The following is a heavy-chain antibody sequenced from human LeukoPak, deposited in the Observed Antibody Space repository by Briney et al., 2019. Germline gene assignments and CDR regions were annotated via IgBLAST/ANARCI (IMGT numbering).Heavy chain of an antibody. CDR2: IYYSGST. D-gene: IGHD6-19*01. V-gene: IGHV4-59*01. Sequence: SETLSLTCTGSGGSLSSSHWSWIRQPPGRGREWIGYIYYSGSTNYNPSLKSRVTMSVDPSQNQFSLKVSSVTAADTAVYFCAREVAVAGNNWFDPWGQGILVTVSS. CDR3: AREVAVAGNNWFDP. J-gene: IGHJ5*02. CDR1: GGSLSSSH.